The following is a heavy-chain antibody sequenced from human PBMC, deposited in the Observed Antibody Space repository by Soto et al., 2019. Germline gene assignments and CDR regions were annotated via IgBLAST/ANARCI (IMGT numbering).Heavy chain of an antibody. Sequence: QITLKESGPTLVNPTQTLTLTCTFSGFSLSTPGVGVGWIRQPPGKALDWLELIYLDDDKRYSPTLKSRLTSTKDTSKNPLGLTMTNMDHIATATYSFEHAAPVTTGSDYWGQGTLVTVSS. V-gene: IGHV2-5*02. CDR1: GFSLSTPGVG. D-gene: IGHD4-17*01. CDR3: EHAAPVTTGSDY. CDR2: IYLDDDK. J-gene: IGHJ4*02.